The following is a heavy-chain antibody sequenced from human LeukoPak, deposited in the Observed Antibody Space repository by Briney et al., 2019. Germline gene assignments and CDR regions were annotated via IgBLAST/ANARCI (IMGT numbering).Heavy chain of an antibody. D-gene: IGHD1-1*01. CDR2: IGVAGDT. CDR3: ARGPTHLYYGMDV. Sequence: GGSLRLSCAASGFTVSNSDIHWVRQSTGGGLEWVSTIGVAGDTYYSASVKGRFTISRDDARNSLFLQMFSLKAEDTAVYYCARGPTHLYYGMDVWGPGTTVTVSS. J-gene: IGHJ6*02. CDR1: GFTVSNSD. V-gene: IGHV3-13*01.